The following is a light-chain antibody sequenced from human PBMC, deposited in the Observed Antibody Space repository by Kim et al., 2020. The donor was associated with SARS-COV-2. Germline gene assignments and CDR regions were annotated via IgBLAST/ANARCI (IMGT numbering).Light chain of an antibody. J-gene: IGLJ2*01. CDR3: QAWDSSTVV. CDR1: KLGDKY. V-gene: IGLV3-1*01. Sequence: SYELTQPPSVSVSPGQTASITCPGDKLGDKYACWYQQKPGQSPVLVIYQDGKRPSGIPERFSGSNSGNTATLTISGTQAMVEADYYCQAWDSSTVVFGGG. CDR2: QDG.